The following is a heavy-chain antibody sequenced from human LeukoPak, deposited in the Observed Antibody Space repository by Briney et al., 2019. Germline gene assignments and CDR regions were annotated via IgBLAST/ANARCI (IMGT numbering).Heavy chain of an antibody. Sequence: GGSLRLSCAASGFTFSAYSMNWVRQAPGKGLEWVSYISTSSSNRYYADSVKGRFTISRDNAKNSLYLQMNSLRAEDTAVYYCARDRAIGGHAFDYWGQGTLVPVSS. D-gene: IGHD4-23*01. J-gene: IGHJ4*02. CDR2: ISTSSSNR. CDR1: GFTFSAYS. V-gene: IGHV3-48*04. CDR3: ARDRAIGGHAFDY.